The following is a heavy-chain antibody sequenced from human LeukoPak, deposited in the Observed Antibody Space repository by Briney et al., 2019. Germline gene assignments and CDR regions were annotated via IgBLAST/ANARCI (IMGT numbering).Heavy chain of an antibody. D-gene: IGHD4-17*01. J-gene: IGHJ4*02. CDR2: ISSSGST. CDR3: ARERAVTTYYYFDY. CDR1: GDSISSGDYY. V-gene: IGHV4-61*02. Sequence: PSQTLSLTCTVSGDSISSGDYYWSWIRQPAGKGLEWIGRISSSGSTNYNPSLKSRVTISVDTPKNQFSLKLSSVTAADTAVYYCARERAVTTYYYFDYWGQGTLVTVSS.